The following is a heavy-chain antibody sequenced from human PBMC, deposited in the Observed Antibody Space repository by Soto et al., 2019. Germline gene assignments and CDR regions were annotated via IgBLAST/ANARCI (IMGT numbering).Heavy chain of an antibody. D-gene: IGHD2-21*02. CDR3: ARGGLAYCGGDCYQNMYGMDV. CDR2: INPSGGRT. Sequence: ASVKVSCKASGSTFTSYYMHSVRQATRQGLEWMGIINPSGGRTSYAQQFQGRVTMTRDTSTSTVYMELSSLRSEDTAVYYCARGGLAYCGGDCYQNMYGMDVWAQGTTDTV. CDR1: GSTFTSYY. J-gene: IGHJ6*02. V-gene: IGHV1-46*01.